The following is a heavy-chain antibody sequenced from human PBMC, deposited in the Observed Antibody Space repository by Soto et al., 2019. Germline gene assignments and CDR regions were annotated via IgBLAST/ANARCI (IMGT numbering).Heavy chain of an antibody. J-gene: IGHJ4*02. D-gene: IGHD2-15*01. Sequence: EVQLVESGGGLVQPGRSLRLSCAASGFTFDDYAMHWVRQAPGKGLEWVSGISWNSGSIGYADSVKGRFTISRDNAKNSLYLQMNSLRAEDTALYYCAKGYCSGGSCYPPEYYFDYWGQGTLVTVSS. CDR2: ISWNSGSI. CDR1: GFTFDDYA. V-gene: IGHV3-9*01. CDR3: AKGYCSGGSCYPPEYYFDY.